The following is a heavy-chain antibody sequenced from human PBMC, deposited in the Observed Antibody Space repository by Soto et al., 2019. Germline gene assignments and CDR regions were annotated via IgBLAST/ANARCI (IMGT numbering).Heavy chain of an antibody. D-gene: IGHD6-19*01. CDR3: VRIGAGGWDIPFDY. CDR2: ISDSGNII. V-gene: IGHV3-48*03. Sequence: EVQLVESGGGLVHPGGSLRLSCATSGFTFSSYEMTWVRQAPGKGLGWVSYISDSGNIIYYADSMKGRFTISRDDAKDSLYLQMNSLRAEDTALYYCVRIGAGGWDIPFDYWGQGTPVTVSS. CDR1: GFTFSSYE. J-gene: IGHJ4*02.